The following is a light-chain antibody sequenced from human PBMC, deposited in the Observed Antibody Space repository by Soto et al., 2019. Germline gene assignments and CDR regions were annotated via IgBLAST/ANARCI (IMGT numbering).Light chain of an antibody. CDR3: QQYDNLPYT. Sequence: DLQMTQSPSSLSASVGDRVTITCQASQDISNSLDWYQQKPGKAPKLLIYGASNLETGVPSRFSGSGSGTDFTFTISSLQPEDIATYYCQQYDNLPYTFGQGTKLEIK. J-gene: IGKJ2*01. CDR2: GAS. V-gene: IGKV1-33*01. CDR1: QDISNS.